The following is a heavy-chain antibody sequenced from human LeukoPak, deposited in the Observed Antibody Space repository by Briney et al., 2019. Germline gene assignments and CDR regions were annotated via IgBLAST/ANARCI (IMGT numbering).Heavy chain of an antibody. Sequence: GGSLRLSCAASGFTFSSYAMSWVRQAPGKGLEWVSAISGSGGSTYYADSVKGRFTISRDNAKNSLYLQMNSLRAEDTALYHCARERMYSSGWYGDFDYWGQGTLVTVSS. CDR3: ARERMYSSGWYGDFDY. D-gene: IGHD6-19*01. CDR1: GFTFSSYA. CDR2: ISGSGGST. J-gene: IGHJ4*02. V-gene: IGHV3-23*01.